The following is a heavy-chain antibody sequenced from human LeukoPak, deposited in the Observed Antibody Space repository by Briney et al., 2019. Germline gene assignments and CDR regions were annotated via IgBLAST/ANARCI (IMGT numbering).Heavy chain of an antibody. J-gene: IGHJ4*02. V-gene: IGHV4-34*01. D-gene: IGHD3-10*01. CDR2: INHRGST. CDR1: GGSFSGYY. CDR3: ARGHRRITMVRGVMTYYFDY. Sequence: SETRSLTSAVYGGSFSGYYWSWIRQPPGKGQWLIGEINHRGSTNYNPSLKSRVTISVDTSKNQFSLKLSSVTAADTAVYYCARGHRRITMVRGVMTYYFDYWGQGTLVTVSS.